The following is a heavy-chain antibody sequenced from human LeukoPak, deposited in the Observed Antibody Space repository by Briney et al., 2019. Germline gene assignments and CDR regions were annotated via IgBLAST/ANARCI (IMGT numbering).Heavy chain of an antibody. Sequence: SETLSLTCTVSGGSISSGGYYWSWIRQHPGKGLEWIGYIYYSGSTCYNPSLKSRVTISVDTSKNQFSLKLSSVTAADTAVYYCARRTYYYGSGDWDWGQGTLVTVSS. CDR2: IYYSGST. CDR3: ARRTYYYGSGDWD. D-gene: IGHD3-10*01. J-gene: IGHJ4*02. CDR1: GGSISSGGYY. V-gene: IGHV4-31*03.